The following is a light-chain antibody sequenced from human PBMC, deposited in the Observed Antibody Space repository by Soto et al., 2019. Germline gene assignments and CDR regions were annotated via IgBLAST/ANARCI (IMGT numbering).Light chain of an antibody. CDR3: QSYDSSLSGWV. J-gene: IGLJ2*01. V-gene: IGLV1-40*01. CDR1: SSNIGAGYD. Sequence: QSVLTQPPSVSGAPGKRVTISCTGSSSNIGAGYDVHWYQQLPGTATKPLIYGNTNRPSGVPDRFSGSKSGTSASLAITGLQGEDEADYYCQSYDSSLSGWVFGGGTKLTVL. CDR2: GNT.